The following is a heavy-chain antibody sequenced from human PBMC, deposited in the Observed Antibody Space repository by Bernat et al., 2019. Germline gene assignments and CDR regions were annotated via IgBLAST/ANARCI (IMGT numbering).Heavy chain of an antibody. V-gene: IGHV3-30-3*01. CDR1: GFSFSSYA. J-gene: IGHJ4*02. CDR3: ARDKSDYYDSSGYLYD. D-gene: IGHD3-22*01. CDR2: ISYDGSNK. Sequence: QVRLVESGGGVVQPGRSLRLSCAASGFSFSSYAMYWVRQAPGKGLEWVAVISYDGSNKYYADSVKGRFTISRDSSKNTVYLQMNTLRADDTAVYYCARDKSDYYDSSGYLYDWGQGSLVTVSS.